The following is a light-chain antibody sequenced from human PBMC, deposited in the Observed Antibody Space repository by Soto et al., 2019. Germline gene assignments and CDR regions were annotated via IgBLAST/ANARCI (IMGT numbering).Light chain of an antibody. CDR2: DAS. Sequence: DLQMTQSPSSLSASVGDRVTITCQASQGITNSLNWYQVKLGSAPKLLIYDASNLETGVPSRFTGSGSGTDFTFTISSLQPEDVGTYYCQQYGNLPFTFGPGTKVAIK. J-gene: IGKJ3*01. CDR3: QQYGNLPFT. CDR1: QGITNS. V-gene: IGKV1-33*01.